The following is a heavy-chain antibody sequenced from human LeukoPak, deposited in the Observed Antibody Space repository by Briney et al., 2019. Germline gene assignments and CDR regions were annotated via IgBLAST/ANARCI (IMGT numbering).Heavy chain of an antibody. CDR2: ISYDGSNK. CDR1: GFTFSDYY. D-gene: IGHD2-2*01. J-gene: IGHJ5*02. CDR3: ARDRVVVGWFDP. Sequence: GGSLRLSCAASGFTFSDYYMTWIRQAPGKGLEWVAVISYDGSNKYYADSVKGRFTISRDNSKNTLYLQMNSLRAEDTAVYYCARDRVVVGWFDPWGQGTLVTVSS. V-gene: IGHV3-30*03.